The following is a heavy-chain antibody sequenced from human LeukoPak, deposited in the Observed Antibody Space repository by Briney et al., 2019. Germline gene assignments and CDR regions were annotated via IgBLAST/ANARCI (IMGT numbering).Heavy chain of an antibody. CDR2: ISSNGGST. V-gene: IGHV3-64*01. CDR1: GFTFSSYA. J-gene: IGHJ6*03. Sequence: GGSLRLSCAASGFTFSSYAMHWVRQAPGKGLEYVSAISSNGGSTYYANSVKGRFTISRDNSENTLYLQMGSLRAEDMAVYYCARARGQDDFWSGYYNRYYYMDVWGKGTTVTVSS. CDR3: ARARGQDDFWSGYYNRYYYMDV. D-gene: IGHD3-3*01.